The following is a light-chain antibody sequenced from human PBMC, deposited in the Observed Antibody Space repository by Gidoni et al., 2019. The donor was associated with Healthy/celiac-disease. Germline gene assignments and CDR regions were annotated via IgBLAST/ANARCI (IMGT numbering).Light chain of an antibody. CDR2: GAS. V-gene: IGKV3-15*01. CDR3: QQYNNWPPYT. J-gene: IGKJ2*01. CDR1: QSVSSN. Sequence: EIVITQSPATPPVSPGERATLSCRASQSVSSNLAWYQQKPGQAPRLLIYGASTRATGIPARFSGSGSGTEFTLTISSLQSEDFAVYYCQQYNNWPPYTFGQGTKLEIK.